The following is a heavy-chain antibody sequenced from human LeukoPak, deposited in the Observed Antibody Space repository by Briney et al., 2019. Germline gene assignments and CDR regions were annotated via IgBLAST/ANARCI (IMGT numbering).Heavy chain of an antibody. V-gene: IGHV1-2*02. Sequence: ASEKVSCKASGYTFTGYYMHWVRQAPGQGLEWMGWINPSSGGTNYAQKFQGRVTMTRDTSISTAYMELSRLRSDDTAVYYCARDRTGTKRGFDSWGQGTLVTVSS. CDR2: INPSSGGT. J-gene: IGHJ4*02. CDR3: ARDRTGTKRGFDS. D-gene: IGHD1-1*01. CDR1: GYTFTGYY.